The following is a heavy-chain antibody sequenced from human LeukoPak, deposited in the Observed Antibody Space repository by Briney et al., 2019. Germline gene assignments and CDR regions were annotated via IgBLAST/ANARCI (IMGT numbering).Heavy chain of an antibody. Sequence: PSETLSLTCAVSGGSISSSNWWSWVRQPPGKGLEWIGEIYHSGSTNYNPSLKSRVTISVDKSKNQFSLKLSSVTAADTAVYYCARTGDSSGWYAYYYMDVWGKGTTVTVSS. CDR3: ARTGDSSGWYAYYYMDV. V-gene: IGHV4-4*02. J-gene: IGHJ6*03. CDR1: GGSISSSNW. D-gene: IGHD6-19*01. CDR2: IYHSGST.